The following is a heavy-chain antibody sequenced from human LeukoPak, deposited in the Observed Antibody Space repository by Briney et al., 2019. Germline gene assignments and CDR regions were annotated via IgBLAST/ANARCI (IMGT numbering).Heavy chain of an antibody. CDR2: IYHSGST. V-gene: IGHV4-38-2*02. J-gene: IGHJ4*02. D-gene: IGHD3-22*01. CDR1: GYSISSGYY. Sequence: PSETLSLTCTVSGYSISSGYYWGWIRQPPGKGLEWIGSIYHSGSTYYNPSLKSRVTISVDTSKNQFSLKLSSVTAADTAVYYCARVGYYDSSGYYXYFDYWGQGTLVTVSS. CDR3: ARVGYYDSSGYYXYFDY.